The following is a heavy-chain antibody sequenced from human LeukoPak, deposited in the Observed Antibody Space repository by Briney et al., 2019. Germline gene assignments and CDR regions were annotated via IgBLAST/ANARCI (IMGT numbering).Heavy chain of an antibody. CDR2: IHPNSGDT. V-gene: IGHV1-2*02. Sequence: APVKVSCKASGYTFTGYYMHWVRQAPGQGLEWMGWIHPNSGDTNYAQRFQGRVTMTRDTSISTAYMELSSLRSDDTAVYYCARPYQWLVHYAFDIWGQGTMVTVSS. D-gene: IGHD6-19*01. CDR3: ARPYQWLVHYAFDI. CDR1: GYTFTGYY. J-gene: IGHJ3*02.